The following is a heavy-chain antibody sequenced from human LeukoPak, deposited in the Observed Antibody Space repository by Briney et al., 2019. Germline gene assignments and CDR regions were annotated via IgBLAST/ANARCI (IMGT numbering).Heavy chain of an antibody. Sequence: TSSETLSLACAVSGHSISSGVYSWSWIRQPPGKGLGWIGYIYYNGHTYYNPSLKSRITISLDTSKNHFSLRLTSVTAADTAVYFCAREWLNYYGSSGHPRGWFDPWGQGNLVTVSS. CDR2: IYYNGHT. D-gene: IGHD3-22*01. V-gene: IGHV4-30-4*07. CDR3: AREWLNYYGSSGHPRGWFDP. J-gene: IGHJ5*02. CDR1: GHSISSGVYS.